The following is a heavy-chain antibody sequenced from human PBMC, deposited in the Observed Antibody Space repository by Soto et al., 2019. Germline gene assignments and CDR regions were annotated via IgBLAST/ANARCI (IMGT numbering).Heavy chain of an antibody. CDR3: ARVRGTAGKRYFDY. Sequence: RSLTCTVSGGSMIGYYWNWMRQPPGKGLQWIGYTYYSGSTTYNPSLKSRVTISVDSSKNQFSLKLDSVTPADTAVYYCARVRGTAGKRYFDYWGPGTLVTVSS. V-gene: IGHV4-59*01. CDR2: TYYSGST. D-gene: IGHD6-13*01. J-gene: IGHJ4*02. CDR1: GGSMIGYY.